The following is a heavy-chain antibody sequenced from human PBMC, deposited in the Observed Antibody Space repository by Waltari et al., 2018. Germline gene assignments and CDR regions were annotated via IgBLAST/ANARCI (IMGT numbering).Heavy chain of an antibody. J-gene: IGHJ4*02. D-gene: IGHD3-22*01. CDR3: ASHRGYYSEEFDY. CDR2: IYTSGRT. Sequence: QVQLQESGPGLVKPSQTLSLTCTVSGGSISSGSYYWSWIRQPAGKGLEWIVRIYTSGRTNSNPSLKSRVTISVDTSKNQFSLKLSSVTAADTAVYYCASHRGYYSEEFDYWGQGTLVTVSS. CDR1: GGSISSGSYY. V-gene: IGHV4-61*02.